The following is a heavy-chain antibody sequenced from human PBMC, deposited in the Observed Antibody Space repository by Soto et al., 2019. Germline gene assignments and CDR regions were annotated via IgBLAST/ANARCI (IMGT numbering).Heavy chain of an antibody. D-gene: IGHD4-17*01. V-gene: IGHV4-31*03. CDR2: IYYSGST. CDR3: ARDPYGDYVFDY. J-gene: IGHJ4*02. CDR1: GGSISSGGYY. Sequence: SETLSLTCTVSGGSISSGGYYWSWIRQHPGKGLEWIGYIYYSGSTYYNPSLKSRVTISVDTSKNQFSLKLSSVTAAATAVYYCARDPYGDYVFDYWGQGTLVTVSS.